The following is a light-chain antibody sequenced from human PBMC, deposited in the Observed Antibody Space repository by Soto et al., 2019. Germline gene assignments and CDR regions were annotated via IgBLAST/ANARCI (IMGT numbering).Light chain of an antibody. CDR1: QSVSSSY. Sequence: EIVLTQSPGTLSLSPGERATLSCRASQSVSSSYLAWYQQKPGQAPRLLIYGASSRATGIPDRFSGSGSGTNFTLTISRLEPEDFAVYYCQQYGSSPITFDQGTLLEIK. CDR2: GAS. CDR3: QQYGSSPIT. J-gene: IGKJ5*01. V-gene: IGKV3-20*01.